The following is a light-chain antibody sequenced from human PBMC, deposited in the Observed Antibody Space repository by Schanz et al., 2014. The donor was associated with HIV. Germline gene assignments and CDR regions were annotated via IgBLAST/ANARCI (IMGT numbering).Light chain of an antibody. CDR2: GNY. V-gene: IGLV1-40*01. CDR3: AAWDDSLNGPM. Sequence: QSVLTQPPSVSAAPGQRVTISCTGSSSNIGAHYDVHWYQQLPGTAPKLLIYGNYNRPSGVPDRFSGSKSGTSASLAITGLQADDEADYHCAAWDDSLNGPMFGGGTKLTVL. J-gene: IGLJ3*02. CDR1: SSNIGAHYD.